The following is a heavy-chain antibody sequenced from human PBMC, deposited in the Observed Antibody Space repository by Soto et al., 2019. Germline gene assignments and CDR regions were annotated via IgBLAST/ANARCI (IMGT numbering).Heavy chain of an antibody. V-gene: IGHV3-30-3*01. Sequence: GGSLRLSCAASGFTFSSYAMHWVRQAPGKGLEWVAVISYDGSNKYYADSVKGRFTISRDNSKNTLYLQMNSLRAEDTAVYYFARDVPRIQLWFAYCGQGTLVPVSS. D-gene: IGHD5-18*01. CDR2: ISYDGSNK. J-gene: IGHJ1*01. CDR3: ARDVPRIQLWFAY. CDR1: GFTFSSYA.